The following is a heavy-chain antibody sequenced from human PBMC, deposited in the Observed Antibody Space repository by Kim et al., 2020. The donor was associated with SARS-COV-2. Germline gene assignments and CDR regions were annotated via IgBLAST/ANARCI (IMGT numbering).Heavy chain of an antibody. CDR1: GFTFSSYG. Sequence: GGSLRLSCVASGFTFSSYGMNWVRQAPGKGLEWVSAIGNNGGNTYYADSVKGRFTISRDNSKNTLYLQMNSLRADDTAVYYCAKALGVEPTYWGQGTLVTVSS. CDR3: AKALGVEPTY. V-gene: IGHV3-23*01. J-gene: IGHJ4*02. CDR2: IGNNGGNT. D-gene: IGHD2-15*01.